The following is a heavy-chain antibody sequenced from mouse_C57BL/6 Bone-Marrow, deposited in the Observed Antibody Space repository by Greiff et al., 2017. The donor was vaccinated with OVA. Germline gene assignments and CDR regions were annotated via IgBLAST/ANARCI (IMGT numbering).Heavy chain of an antibody. CDR3: AKYGKGGYFDV. V-gene: IGHV2-2*01. J-gene: IGHJ1*03. CDR2: IWSGGST. Sequence: QVHVKQSGPGLVQPSQSLSITCTVSGFSLTSYGVHWVRQSPGKGLEWLGVIWSGGSTDYNAAFISRLSISKDNSKSQVFFKMNSLQADDTAIYYCAKYGKGGYFDVWGTGTTVTVSS. CDR1: GFSLTSYG. D-gene: IGHD2-1*01.